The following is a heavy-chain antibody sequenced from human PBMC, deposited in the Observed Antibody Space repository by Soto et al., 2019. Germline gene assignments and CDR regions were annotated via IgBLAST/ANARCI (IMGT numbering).Heavy chain of an antibody. D-gene: IGHD3-16*01. V-gene: IGHV3-23*01. CDR3: AKGPFGDVRYDWLDP. J-gene: IGHJ5*02. CDR2: ITGSGGSA. Sequence: EGQLLESGGGLVQPGGSLRLSCAASGFNFPNYAMTWVRQAPGKGLEWVSTITGSGGSAYYADSGEGRFTISRDNSKNTVYLEMDTLRAEDTAVYYCAKGPFGDVRYDWLDPWGQGTLVTVSS. CDR1: GFNFPNYA.